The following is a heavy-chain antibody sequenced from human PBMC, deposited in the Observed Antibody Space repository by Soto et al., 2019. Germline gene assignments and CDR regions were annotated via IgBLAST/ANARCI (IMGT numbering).Heavy chain of an antibody. CDR2: IYHSGST. CDR3: ARVWDSSGPNFDY. V-gene: IGHV4-30-2*05. J-gene: IGHJ4*02. CDR1: GGSISSGGYA. Sequence: SETLSLSCAVSGGSISSGGYAWSWIRQPPGKGLEWIGYIYHSGSTYYNSSLKSRVTISVDTSKNQFSLKLSSVTAADTAVYYCARVWDSSGPNFDYWGQGTPVTVSS. D-gene: IGHD3-22*01.